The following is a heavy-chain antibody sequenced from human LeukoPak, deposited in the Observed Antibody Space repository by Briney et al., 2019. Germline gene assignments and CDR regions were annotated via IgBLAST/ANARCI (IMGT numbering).Heavy chain of an antibody. J-gene: IGHJ4*02. CDR3: TRGSAYSTAAAY. V-gene: IGHV4-34*01. Sequence: PSETLSLTCGVHGGSFSGYYWSWIRQPPGKGLEWIGEMNHSGTTNYNTSLKSRVTISVDTSKSQFSLRLSSVTAADTAVYYCTRGSAYSTAAAYWGQGSLVTASS. CDR1: GGSFSGYY. D-gene: IGHD6-13*01. CDR2: MNHSGTT.